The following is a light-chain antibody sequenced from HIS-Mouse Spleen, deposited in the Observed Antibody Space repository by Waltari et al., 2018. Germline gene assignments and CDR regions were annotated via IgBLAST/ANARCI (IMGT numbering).Light chain of an antibody. CDR2: EVS. Sequence: QSALTQPASVSGSPGPSITIPCTGPSSDVGGYNYVSWYQQHPGKAPKLMIYEVSNRPSGVSNRFSGSKSGNTASLTISGLQAEDEADYYCSSYTSSSTLVFGGGTKLTVL. CDR3: SSYTSSSTLV. CDR1: SSDVGGYNY. V-gene: IGLV2-14*01. J-gene: IGLJ2*01.